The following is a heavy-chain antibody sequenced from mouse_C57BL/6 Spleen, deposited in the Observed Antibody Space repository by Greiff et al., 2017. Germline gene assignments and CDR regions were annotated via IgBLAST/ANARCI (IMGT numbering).Heavy chain of an antibody. CDR3: AREGINYGKDY. J-gene: IGHJ2*01. CDR1: GYSFTGYY. Sequence: EVKLMESGPELVKPGASVKISCKASGYSFTGYYMHWVKQSHGNILDWIGYIYPYNGVSSYNQKFKGKATLTVDKSSSTAYMELRSLTSEDSAVYYCAREGINYGKDYWGQGTTLTVSS. D-gene: IGHD2-1*01. V-gene: IGHV1-31*01. CDR2: IYPYNGVS.